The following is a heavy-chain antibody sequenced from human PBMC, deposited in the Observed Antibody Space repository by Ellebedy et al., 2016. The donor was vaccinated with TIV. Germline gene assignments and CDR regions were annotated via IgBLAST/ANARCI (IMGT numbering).Heavy chain of an antibody. J-gene: IGHJ4*02. CDR1: GYTFINYY. CDR2: INPSTATT. CDR3: ARGDLRS. D-gene: IGHD5-12*01. Sequence: ASVKVSXXASGYTFINYYIHWVRQAPGQGLEWVGMINPSTATTKYAQNFQGRITMTRDTSTNTVFMDLSSLRSEDTAVYYCARGDLRSWGQGTLVAVSS. V-gene: IGHV1-46*01.